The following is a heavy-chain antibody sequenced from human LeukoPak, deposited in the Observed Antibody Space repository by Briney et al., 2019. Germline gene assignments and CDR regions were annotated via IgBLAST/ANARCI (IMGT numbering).Heavy chain of an antibody. J-gene: IGHJ3*02. CDR1: GGSISTNNW. CDR3: ASRIIMISGNSAFDI. D-gene: IGHD3-22*01. CDR2: IHYSGSS. V-gene: IGHV4-4*02. Sequence: ASGTLSLTCAVSGGSISTNNWWRWVRQPPGRGLEWIGEIHYSGSSNYNPSLKSRVTILVDKSKNQFSLNLSSVTAADTAVYYCASRIIMISGNSAFDIWGQGTMVTVSS.